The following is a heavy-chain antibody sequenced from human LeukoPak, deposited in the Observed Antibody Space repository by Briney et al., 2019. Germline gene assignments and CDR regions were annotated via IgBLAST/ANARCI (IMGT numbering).Heavy chain of an antibody. CDR3: ARQSGWFDP. CDR2: TYYRSKWYN. Sequence: SQTLSLTCAISGDSVSSNIVAWHCIRQSPSRGLEWLGGTYYRSKWYNDYAVSVKSRITINPDTSKNQFSLQLNSVTPEDTAVYYCARQSGWFDPCGQGTLVTVSS. V-gene: IGHV6-1*01. J-gene: IGHJ5*02. CDR1: GDSVSSNIVA. D-gene: IGHD3-10*01.